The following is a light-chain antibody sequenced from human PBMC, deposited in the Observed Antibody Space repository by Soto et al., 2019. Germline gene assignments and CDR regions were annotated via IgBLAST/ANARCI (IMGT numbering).Light chain of an antibody. J-gene: IGKJ4*01. CDR3: QQRSNWPLT. Sequence: EIVLTQSPATLSLSPGERATLPCRASQSVSSYLAWYQQKPGQAPRLLIYDASNRATGVPARFSGSGSGTVFPLTISSLEPEDFAVYYCQQRSNWPLTFGGGTKVEIK. CDR2: DAS. V-gene: IGKV3-11*01. CDR1: QSVSSY.